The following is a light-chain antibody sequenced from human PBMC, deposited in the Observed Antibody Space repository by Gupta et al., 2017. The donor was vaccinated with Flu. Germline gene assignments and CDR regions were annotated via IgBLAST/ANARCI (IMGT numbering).Light chain of an antibody. CDR2: DDS. CDR1: KIGSKS. Sequence: SYVLTQPPSVSVAPGQTARITCGGNKIGSKSVHWYQQKPGQAPVLVVYDDSDGPSGIPERFSGSNSGNTATLTISRVEAGDEADYYCQVWDSSSVVFGGGTKLTVL. V-gene: IGLV3-21*02. J-gene: IGLJ2*01. CDR3: QVWDSSSVV.